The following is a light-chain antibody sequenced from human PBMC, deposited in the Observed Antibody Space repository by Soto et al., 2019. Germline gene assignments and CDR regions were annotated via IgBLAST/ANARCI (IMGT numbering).Light chain of an antibody. CDR1: QSISGR. J-gene: IGKJ5*01. CDR2: DAS. Sequence: EIHVTQSPSTLSASVGDRVTITCRASQSISGRLAWYQQKPGKAPNLLIYDASSLQSGVPSRFSGSGSGTEFTLTISSLQPDDFATYYCQQYNSYAITFGQGTRLEIK. CDR3: QQYNSYAIT. V-gene: IGKV1-5*01.